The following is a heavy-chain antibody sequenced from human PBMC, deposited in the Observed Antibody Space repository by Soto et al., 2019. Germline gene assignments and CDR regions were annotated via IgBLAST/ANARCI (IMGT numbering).Heavy chain of an antibody. J-gene: IGHJ5*02. D-gene: IGHD4-4*01. CDR1: GFIVSSSS. Sequence: EVQVVESGGGLVQPGGSLRLSCAASGFIVSSSSMSWVRQAPGKGLEWVAVIYSAGSTYYADSVKGRFTIYRDSSKNTLYLQMDSLRAEDTAVYYCARSPTRTNYADGFDPWGQGTLVTVSS. V-gene: IGHV3-66*01. CDR3: ARSPTRTNYADGFDP. CDR2: IYSAGST.